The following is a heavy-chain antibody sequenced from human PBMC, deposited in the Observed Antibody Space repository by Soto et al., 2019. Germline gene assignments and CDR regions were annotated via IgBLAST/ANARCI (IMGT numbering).Heavy chain of an antibody. Sequence: QVQLVQSGAEVKKPGSSVRVSCKASGGTFSSYTISWVRQAPGQGLEWMGRIIPILGIANYAQKFQGRVTITAHKSTSTAYMELSSLRSEDTAVYSCARVGAVAGLDYWGQGPLVTVSS. J-gene: IGHJ4*02. D-gene: IGHD6-19*01. CDR3: ARVGAVAGLDY. CDR2: IIPILGIA. CDR1: GGTFSSYT. V-gene: IGHV1-69*02.